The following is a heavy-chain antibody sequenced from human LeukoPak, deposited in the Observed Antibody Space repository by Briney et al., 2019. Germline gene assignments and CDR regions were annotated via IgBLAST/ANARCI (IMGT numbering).Heavy chain of an antibody. CDR1: GFTFSSYA. D-gene: IGHD3-22*01. CDR2: ISGSGGST. CDR3: ANLTLLGHYYDSSGYYSYFDY. J-gene: IGHJ4*02. Sequence: GGSLRLSCAASGFTFSSYAMSWVRQAPGKGLEWVSAISGSGGSTYYADSVKGRFTISRGNSKNTLYLQMNSLRAEDTAVYYCANLTLLGHYYDSSGYYSYFDYWGQGTLVTVSS. V-gene: IGHV3-23*01.